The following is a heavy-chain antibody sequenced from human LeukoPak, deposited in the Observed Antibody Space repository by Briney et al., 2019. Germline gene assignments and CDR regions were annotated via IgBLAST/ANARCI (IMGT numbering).Heavy chain of an antibody. CDR3: ARDSSGYYDY. CDR2: ICYSGST. CDR1: GDSISSSSYY. V-gene: IGHV4-39*02. Sequence: SETLSLTCTVSGDSISSSSYYWGWIRQPPGKGLEWIGSICYSGSTYYNPSLKSRVTISVDTSKNQFSLKLSSVTAADTAVFFCARDSSGYYDYWGQGTLVTVSS. D-gene: IGHD3-22*01. J-gene: IGHJ4*02.